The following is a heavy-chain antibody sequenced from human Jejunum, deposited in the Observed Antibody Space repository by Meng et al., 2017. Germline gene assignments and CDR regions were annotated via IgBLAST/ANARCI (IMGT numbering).Heavy chain of an antibody. CDR3: SRGWARSGVAASDSTLSEFDY. CDR2: ISSRGGTI. D-gene: IGHD6-25*01. V-gene: IGHV3-48*03. J-gene: IGHJ4*02. CDR1: GFTFSNYE. Sequence: GESLKISCAASGFTFSNYEMSWVRQAPGKGLEWVAYISSRGGTIYYADSGRGRFTISRDDAKNSLYLQMNSLRAEDTALYYCSRGWARSGVAASDSTLSEFDYWGQGALVTVSS.